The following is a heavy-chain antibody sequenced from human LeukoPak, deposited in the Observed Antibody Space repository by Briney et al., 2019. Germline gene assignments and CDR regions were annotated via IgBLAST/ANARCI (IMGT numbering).Heavy chain of an antibody. V-gene: IGHV4-30-2*01. CDR1: GGSISSGGYS. CDR3: ARGSPSSFWFDP. J-gene: IGHJ5*02. CDR2: IYHSGST. D-gene: IGHD3-10*01. Sequence: SETLSLTCAVSGGSISSGGYSWSWIRQPPGKGLEWIGYIYHSGSTYYNPSLKSRVTISVDRSKNQFSLKLSSVTAADTAVYYCARGSPSSFWFDPWGQGTLVTVSS.